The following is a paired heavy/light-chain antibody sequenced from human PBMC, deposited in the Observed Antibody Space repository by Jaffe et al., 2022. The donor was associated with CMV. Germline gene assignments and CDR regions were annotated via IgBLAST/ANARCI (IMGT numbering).Light chain of an antibody. Sequence: QSALTQPASVSGSPGQSITISCTGTSSDVGGYNYVSWYQQHPGRAPKLIIYDVSNRPSGVSNRFSGSKSGNTASLTISGLQAEDEADYYCSSYTSSNTWVFGGGTKLTVL. CDR2: DVS. CDR3: SSYTSSNTWV. V-gene: IGLV2-14*03. CDR1: SSDVGGYNY. J-gene: IGLJ3*02.
Heavy chain of an antibody. D-gene: IGHD6-19*01. CDR2: ISWNSDKI. CDR1: GFTFDDYA. Sequence: EVQLVESGGGLVQPGRSLRLSCAASGFTFDDYAMHWVRQVPGRGLEWVSGISWNSDKIAYADSVKGRFTISRDNAKNSLYLQMNSLRAEDTAFYYCVKDINLSSAWGVAGDYWGQGTLVTVSS. J-gene: IGHJ4*02. CDR3: VKDINLSSAWGVAGDY. V-gene: IGHV3-9*01.